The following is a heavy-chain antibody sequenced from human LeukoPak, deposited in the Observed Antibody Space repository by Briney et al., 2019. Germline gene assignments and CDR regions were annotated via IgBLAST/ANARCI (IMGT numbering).Heavy chain of an antibody. CDR2: INHSGST. Sequence: PSETLSLTCAVYGGSFSGYYWSWIRQPPGKELEWIGEINHSGSTNYNPSLKSRVTISVDTSKNQFSLKLSSVTAADTAVYYCARGRERADIVVVVAATRPSPGFDYWGQGTLVTVSS. V-gene: IGHV4-34*01. CDR3: ARGRERADIVVVVAATRPSPGFDY. J-gene: IGHJ4*02. CDR1: GGSFSGYY. D-gene: IGHD2-15*01.